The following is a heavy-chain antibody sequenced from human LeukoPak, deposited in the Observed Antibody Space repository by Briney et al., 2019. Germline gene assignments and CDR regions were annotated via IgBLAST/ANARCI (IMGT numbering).Heavy chain of an antibody. CDR1: GGSISSGGYS. CDR2: IYHSGST. J-gene: IGHJ4*02. CDR3: ARDLSSSWYDY. V-gene: IGHV4-30-2*01. D-gene: IGHD6-13*01. Sequence: PSETLSLTCAVSGGSISSGGYSWSWIRQPPGKGLECIGYIYHSGSTYYNPSLKSRVTISVDRSKSQFSLKLSSVTAADTAVYYCARDLSSSWYDYWGQGTLVTVSS.